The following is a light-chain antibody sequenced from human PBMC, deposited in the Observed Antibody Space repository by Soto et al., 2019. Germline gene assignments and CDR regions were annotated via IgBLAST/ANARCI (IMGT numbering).Light chain of an antibody. CDR3: NSFAGSNNFGV. CDR2: EVS. V-gene: IGLV2-8*01. Sequence: QSALTQPPSASGSPGQSVTISCTGTSSDVGGYNYVSWYQQHPGKAPKLMIYEVSKRPSGVPDRFSGSKSGNTASLTVSGLQADDEDDDYCNSFAGSNNFGVFGTGTKLTVL. CDR1: SSDVGGYNY. J-gene: IGLJ1*01.